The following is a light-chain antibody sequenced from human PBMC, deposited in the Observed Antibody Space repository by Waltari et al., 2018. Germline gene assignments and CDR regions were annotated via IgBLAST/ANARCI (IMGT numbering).Light chain of an antibody. CDR3: QQGYVTPLT. CDR2: GAS. J-gene: IGKJ5*01. CDR1: QTIGTY. V-gene: IGKV1-39*01. Sequence: DIQLTRSPSSLSASVGETDIISCRASQTIGTYFNWYQQRPGKAPKLLIYGASTLQSGVPSSFSGSGSGTDFTLTISSLQPEDFVIYSCQQGYVTPLTFGQGTRLEI.